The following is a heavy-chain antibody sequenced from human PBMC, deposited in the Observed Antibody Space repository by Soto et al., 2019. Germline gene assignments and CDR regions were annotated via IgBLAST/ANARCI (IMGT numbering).Heavy chain of an antibody. J-gene: IGHJ3*02. CDR3: AGGAGGADAFDI. D-gene: IGHD1-26*01. Sequence: QVQLVQSGAEVKKPGSSVKVSCRASGGTFSTYTISWIRQAPGQGLEWMAEIIPIFGTTNYSHKFQGRVTVTADEFTTTASMELSSLTFDDTAVYYCAGGAGGADAFDIWGQGTIVTVSS. V-gene: IGHV1-69*12. CDR1: GGTFSTYT. CDR2: IIPIFGTT.